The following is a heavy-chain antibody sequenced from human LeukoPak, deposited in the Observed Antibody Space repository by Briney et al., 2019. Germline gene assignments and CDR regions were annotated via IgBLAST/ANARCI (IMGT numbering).Heavy chain of an antibody. CDR3: ARERDSVPLYYYYMDV. Sequence: SVKVSCKASGGTFSSYAISWVRQAPGQGLEWMGRIIPILGIANYAQKFQGRVTITADKSTSTAYMELSSLRSEDTAVYYCARERDSVPLYYYYMDVWGKGTTVTVSS. CDR1: GGTFSSYA. J-gene: IGHJ6*03. CDR2: IIPILGIA. V-gene: IGHV1-69*04. D-gene: IGHD5/OR15-5a*01.